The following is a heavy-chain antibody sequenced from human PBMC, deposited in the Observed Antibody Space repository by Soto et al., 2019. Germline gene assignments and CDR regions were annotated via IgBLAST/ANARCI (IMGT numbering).Heavy chain of an antibody. CDR2: ISPYTDDP. CDR3: PRVIPGAEAWFHP. CDR1: GNTFTNFG. D-gene: IGHD2-2*01. Sequence: QGQLVQTGVEVKKPGASVKVSCSASGNTFTNFGVTWVRQAPGQGLEWMGWISPYTDDPSYAQKFQGRVTMTIDTSTSKAYLDLRGLKSGDTAVYYGPRVIPGAEAWFHPWGQGTLVTVSS. J-gene: IGHJ5*02. V-gene: IGHV1-18*01.